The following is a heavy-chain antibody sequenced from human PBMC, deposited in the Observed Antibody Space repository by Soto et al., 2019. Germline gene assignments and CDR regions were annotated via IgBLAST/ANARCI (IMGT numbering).Heavy chain of an antibody. V-gene: IGHV3-23*01. J-gene: IGHJ4*02. CDR2: ISGSGDTS. CDR3: AKKNTPNYWGRKMAY. Sequence: EVQLLESGGGLVPPGGSLSLSCAASEFTFSSSAMSWVRQAPGKGLEWVSAISGSGDTSYYADSVKGRFTISRDNSKTSLYLKINTLRAETTAIFSGAKKNTPNYWGRKMAYWGKGTLVTVPS. CDR1: EFTFSSSA. D-gene: IGHD7-27*01.